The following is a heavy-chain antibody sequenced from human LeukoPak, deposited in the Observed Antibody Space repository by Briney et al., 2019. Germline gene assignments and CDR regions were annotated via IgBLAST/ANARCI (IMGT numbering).Heavy chain of an antibody. V-gene: IGHV4-38-2*01. J-gene: IGHJ3*02. CDR2: IYTSGST. CDR3: ARGKDYDILTGYYDAFDI. Sequence: SETLSLTCAVSGYSISSGYYWGWIRQPPGKGLEWIGSIYTSGSTNYNPSLKSRVTVSVDTSKNQFSLKLSSVTAADTAVYYCARGKDYDILTGYYDAFDIWGQGTMVTVSS. D-gene: IGHD3-9*01. CDR1: GYSISSGYY.